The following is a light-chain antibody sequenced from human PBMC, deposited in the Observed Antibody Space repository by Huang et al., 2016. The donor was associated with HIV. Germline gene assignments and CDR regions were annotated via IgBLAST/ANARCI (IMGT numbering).Light chain of an antibody. CDR1: QSVNTY. V-gene: IGKV3-11*02. CDR2: DSF. J-gene: IGKJ4*01. CDR3: QQRSTWPLT. Sequence: EIVLTQSPAILSLSPGERATRSCRASQSVNTYLAWYQQTPGQTPRLLIYDSFNRATDIPARFSGSGSGRDFTLTISSLEPEDFVIYYCQQRSTWPLTFGGGTKIEIK.